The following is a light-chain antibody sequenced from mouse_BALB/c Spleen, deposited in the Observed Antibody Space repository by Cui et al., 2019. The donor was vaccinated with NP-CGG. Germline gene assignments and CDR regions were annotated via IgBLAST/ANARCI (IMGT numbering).Light chain of an antibody. CDR1: TGTVRTSNY. CDR2: GTN. J-gene: IGLJ1*01. V-gene: IGLV1*01. CDR3: ALWYSNHWV. Sequence: QAVAAQEPVLTTSPGETVTLTCRSSTGTVRTSNYANWVQEKPDHLFTGLIGGTNNRAPGVPARFSGSLIGDKAALTITGAQTEDEAIYFCALWYSNHWVFGGGTKLTVL.